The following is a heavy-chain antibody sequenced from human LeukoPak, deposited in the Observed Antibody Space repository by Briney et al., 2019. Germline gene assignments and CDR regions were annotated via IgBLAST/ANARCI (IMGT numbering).Heavy chain of an antibody. V-gene: IGHV3-7*01. D-gene: IGHD3-10*01. J-gene: IGHJ5*02. Sequence: GGSLRLSCAASGFTFTTYWMGWVRQAPGKGLEWVANIKEDGSEKYYVDSVKGRFTISRGNAKNSMSLQMNSLRAEDTAVYYCARPLMYYYGSETYFWFDPWGQGTLVTVSS. CDR1: GFTFTTYW. CDR3: ARPLMYYYGSETYFWFDP. CDR2: IKEDGSEK.